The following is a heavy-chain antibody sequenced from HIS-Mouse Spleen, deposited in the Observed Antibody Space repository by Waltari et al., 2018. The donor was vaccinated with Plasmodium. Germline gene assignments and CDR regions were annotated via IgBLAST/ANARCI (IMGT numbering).Heavy chain of an antibody. V-gene: IGHV4-31*03. CDR3: ARSIAATVTFYFDY. CDR1: GGSISSGGYY. D-gene: IGHD6-13*01. CDR2: IYYSGST. J-gene: IGHJ4*02. Sequence: QVQLQESGPGLVKPSQTLSLTCPFSGGSISSGGYYWSWIRQHPGKGLEWIGYIYYSGSTYYNPSLKSRVTISVDTSKNQFSLKLSSVTAADTAVYYCARSIAATVTFYFDYWGQGTLVTVSS.